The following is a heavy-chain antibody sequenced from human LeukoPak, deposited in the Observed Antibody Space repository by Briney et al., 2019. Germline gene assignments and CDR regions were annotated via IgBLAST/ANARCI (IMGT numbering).Heavy chain of an antibody. CDR1: GFTFSSYA. J-gene: IGHJ4*02. D-gene: IGHD3-22*01. CDR2: ISGSGGST. V-gene: IGHV3-23*01. CDR3: AKTTMIVVVITTFDY. Sequence: GGSLRLSCAASGFTFSSYAMSWVRQAPGKGLEWVSAISGSGGSTYYADSVKGRFTISRDNSKNTLYLQMNSLRAEDTAVYYCAKTTMIVVVITTFDYWGQGTLVTVSS.